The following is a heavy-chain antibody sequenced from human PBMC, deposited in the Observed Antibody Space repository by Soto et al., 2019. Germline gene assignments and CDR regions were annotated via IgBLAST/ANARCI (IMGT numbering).Heavy chain of an antibody. CDR2: IYYSGST. D-gene: IGHD2-15*01. CDR3: RTAPGAGCSGGSCLNWFDP. CDR1: GGSISSSSYY. Sequence: QLQLQESGPGLVKPSETLSLTCTVSGGSISSSSYYWGWISQPPGKGLEWIGSIYYSGSTYYNPSLKSRVTISVDTSKNQFSLKLSSVTAADTAVYYGRTAPGAGCSGGSCLNWFDPWGQGTLVTVSS. J-gene: IGHJ5*02. V-gene: IGHV4-39*01.